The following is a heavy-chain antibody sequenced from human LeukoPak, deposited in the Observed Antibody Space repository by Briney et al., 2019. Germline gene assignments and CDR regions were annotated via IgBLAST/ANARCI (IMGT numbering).Heavy chain of an antibody. CDR1: GFTFSSYA. Sequence: GGSLRLSCAASGFTFSSYAVSWVRQAPGKGLEWVSSISGSGGSTYSADSVKGRFTISRDNSKNPLYLQMNSLRAEDTALYYCAKDRSCTNDICHGDFDYWGQGTLVTVSS. D-gene: IGHD2-8*01. J-gene: IGHJ4*02. V-gene: IGHV3-23*01. CDR2: ISGSGGST. CDR3: AKDRSCTNDICHGDFDY.